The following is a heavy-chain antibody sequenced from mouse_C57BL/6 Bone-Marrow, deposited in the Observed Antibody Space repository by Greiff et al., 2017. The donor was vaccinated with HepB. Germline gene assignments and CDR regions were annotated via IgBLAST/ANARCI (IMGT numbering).Heavy chain of an antibody. J-gene: IGHJ4*01. V-gene: IGHV1-42*01. Sequence: VQLKESGPELVKPGASVKISCKASGYSFTGYYMNWVKQSPEKSLEWIGEINPSTGGTTYNQKFKAKATLTVDKSSSTAYMQLKSLTSEDSAVYYCARRLPMDYWGLGTSVTVSS. CDR2: INPSTGGT. CDR3: ARRLPMDY. CDR1: GYSFTGYY. D-gene: IGHD3-2*02.